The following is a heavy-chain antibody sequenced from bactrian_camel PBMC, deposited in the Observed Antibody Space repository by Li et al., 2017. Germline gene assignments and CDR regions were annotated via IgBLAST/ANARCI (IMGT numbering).Heavy chain of an antibody. D-gene: IGHD4*01. CDR2: RDTDGST. J-gene: IGHJ4*01. CDR3: AAERLLAGFRTCGGTATVTLFTN. CDR1: GFSYSVYC. V-gene: IGHV3S1*01. Sequence: HVQLVESGGGSAQAGGSLKLTCQASGFSYSVYCMAWFRQAPGKSREGVAARDTDGSTNYADSVRGRFTISRDNAKNTLSLEMNSLQPEDTATYYCAAERLLAGFRTCGGTATVTLFTNRGQGTQVTVS.